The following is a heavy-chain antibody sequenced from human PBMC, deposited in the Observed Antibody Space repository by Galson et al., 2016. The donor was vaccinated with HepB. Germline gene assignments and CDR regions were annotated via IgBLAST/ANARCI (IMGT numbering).Heavy chain of an antibody. D-gene: IGHD4-17*01. Sequence: SLRLSCAASGFTFSDFYMSWIRQAPGKGLEWISYSNSIGSHIDYADSVKGRFTISRDNSRNTVYLQLNSLRAEDTAVFYCARSLWTVTSPFSYWGQGILVPVSS. CDR1: GFTFSDFY. CDR3: ARSLWTVTSPFSY. J-gene: IGHJ4*02. V-gene: IGHV3-11*04. CDR2: SNSIGSHI.